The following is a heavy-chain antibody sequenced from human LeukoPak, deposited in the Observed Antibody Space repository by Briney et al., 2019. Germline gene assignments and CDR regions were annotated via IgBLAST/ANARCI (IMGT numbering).Heavy chain of an antibody. D-gene: IGHD3-9*01. CDR3: ARGNTIIGMVHFDH. Sequence: PGGSLRLSCAASGFTFSSYAMSWVRQAPGKGLEWVSAISGSGGSTYYADSVKGRFTISRDNSKNTLYLQMNSLRAEDTAVYYCARGNTIIGMVHFDHWGQGTLVTVSS. V-gene: IGHV3-23*01. CDR2: ISGSGGST. CDR1: GFTFSSYA. J-gene: IGHJ4*02.